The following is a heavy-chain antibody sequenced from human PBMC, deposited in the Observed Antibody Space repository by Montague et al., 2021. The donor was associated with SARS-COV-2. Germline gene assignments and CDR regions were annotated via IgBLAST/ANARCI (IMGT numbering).Heavy chain of an antibody. V-gene: IGHV2-70*01. D-gene: IGHD3-9*01. CDR1: GFSLSTSGMC. CDR2: IDWDDDK. CDR3: ARIRDYDILTGSYSGFYY. J-gene: IGHJ4*02. Sequence: VKPTQTLTLTCTFSGFSLSTSGMCVSWIRQPPGKALEWLALIDWDDDKYYSTSLKTRLTISKDTSKNQVVLTMTNMDPVDTATYYCARIRDYDILTGSYSGFYYWGQGTLVTVSS.